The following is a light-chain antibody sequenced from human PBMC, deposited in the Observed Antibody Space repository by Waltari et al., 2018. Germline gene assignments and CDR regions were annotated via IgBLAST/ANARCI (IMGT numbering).Light chain of an antibody. Sequence: QSALTQPASVSGSPGQSITISYTGTSSDVGTYKFVSWYHHHPGKVPKLIIYDATDRPSGVSSRFSGSKSGNTASLTISGLQAEDEGDYYCNSYTTSGTVVFGGGTKLTVL. CDR3: NSYTTSGTVV. J-gene: IGLJ2*01. CDR1: SSDVGTYKF. V-gene: IGLV2-14*03. CDR2: DAT.